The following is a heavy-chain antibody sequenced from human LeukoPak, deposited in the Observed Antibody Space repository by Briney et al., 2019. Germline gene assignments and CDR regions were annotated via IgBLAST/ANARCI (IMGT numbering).Heavy chain of an antibody. J-gene: IGHJ6*03. CDR3: AKDKNDSGDYSSMDV. Sequence: GGSLRLSCAASGFTFSCYAMLWVRQAPGKGLEWVAFIQYDGRNKCCADSVKGRFTVSRDNFKNTLYLQMNSLRVEDTAIYYCAKDKNDSGDYSSMDVWGKGTAVTVSS. D-gene: IGHD4-17*01. CDR2: IQYDGRNK. V-gene: IGHV3-30*02. CDR1: GFTFSCYA.